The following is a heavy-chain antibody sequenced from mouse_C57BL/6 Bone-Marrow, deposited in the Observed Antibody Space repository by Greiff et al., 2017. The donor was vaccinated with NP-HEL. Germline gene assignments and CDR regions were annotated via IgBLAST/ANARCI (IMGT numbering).Heavy chain of an antibody. Sequence: VKLLESGAELVRPGSSVKLSCKASGYTFTSYWMHWVKQRPIQGLEWIGNIDPSDSETHYNQKFKDKATLTVDKSSSTAYMQLSSLTSEDSAVYYCARNGDGYYVNWYFDVWGTGTTVTVSS. D-gene: IGHD2-3*01. J-gene: IGHJ1*03. V-gene: IGHV1-52*01. CDR1: GYTFTSYW. CDR3: ARNGDGYYVNWYFDV. CDR2: IDPSDSET.